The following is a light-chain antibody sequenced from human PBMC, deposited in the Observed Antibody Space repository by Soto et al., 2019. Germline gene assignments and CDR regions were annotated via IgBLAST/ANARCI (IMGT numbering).Light chain of an antibody. V-gene: IGKV3-11*01. CDR3: QQRSNSPST. J-gene: IGKJ4*01. CDR1: RSVSCY. Sequence: EIVLTQSPATLSLSPGNRATLSCRASRSVSCYLALYQQKPGQAPRLLIYDESNSATCIPARFSGSGSGTDFTLTITSLEPEDFAVYYCQQRSNSPSTFGGGTKVEI. CDR2: DES.